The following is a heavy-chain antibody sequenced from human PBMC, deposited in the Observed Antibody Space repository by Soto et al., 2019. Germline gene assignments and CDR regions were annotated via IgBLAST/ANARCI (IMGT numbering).Heavy chain of an antibody. Sequence: PGGSLGLSCAASGFTFSSYAMHWVRQAPGKGLEWVAVISYDGSNKYYADSVKGRFTISRDNSKNTLYLQMNSLRAEDTAVYYCARDRLRYNWNDFPYYYYGMDVWGQGTTVTVSS. CDR2: ISYDGSNK. CDR1: GFTFSSYA. D-gene: IGHD1-1*01. V-gene: IGHV3-30-3*01. CDR3: ARDRLRYNWNDFPYYYYGMDV. J-gene: IGHJ6*02.